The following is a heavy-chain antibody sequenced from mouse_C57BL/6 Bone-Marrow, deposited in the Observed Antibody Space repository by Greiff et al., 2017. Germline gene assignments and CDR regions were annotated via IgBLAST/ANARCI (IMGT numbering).Heavy chain of an antibody. D-gene: IGHD1-1*01. Sequence: QVQLQQPGAELVKPGASVKMSCKASGYPFTSYWITWVKQRPGQGLEWIGDISPGSGSTNYNEKFKSKATLTVATSSSTAYLQIISLSSEDSAVYYCASPTVVSPFDYWGQGTTLTVSS. CDR3: ASPTVVSPFDY. V-gene: IGHV1-55*01. J-gene: IGHJ2*01. CDR1: GYPFTSYW. CDR2: ISPGSGST.